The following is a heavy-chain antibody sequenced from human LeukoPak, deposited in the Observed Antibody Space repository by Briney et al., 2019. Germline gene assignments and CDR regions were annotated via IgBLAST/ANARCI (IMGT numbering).Heavy chain of an antibody. CDR3: AREGYYDSSGYRLNAFDI. CDR2: IKQDGSEK. CDR1: GFTFSTYW. V-gene: IGHV3-7*01. J-gene: IGHJ3*02. Sequence: TGGSLRLSCAASGFTFSTYWMSWVRQAPGKGLEWVANIKQDGSEKKYVDSVKGRFTISRDNAKNTLYLQMNSLRAEDTAVYYCAREGYYDSSGYRLNAFDIWGQGTMVTVSS. D-gene: IGHD3-22*01.